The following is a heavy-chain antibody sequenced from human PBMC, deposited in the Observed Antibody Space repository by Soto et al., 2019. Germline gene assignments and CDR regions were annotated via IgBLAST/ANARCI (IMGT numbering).Heavy chain of an antibody. V-gene: IGHV3-23*01. D-gene: IGHD3-16*01. J-gene: IGHJ4*02. CDR2: ISGGDGSP. Sequence: LRLSFVASGXTFSSYAMTWVRQAPGKGLEWVSAISGGDGSPSYADSVKGRFTISRDNSKNTLYLHMNSLRADDTAAYYCAKWHTYNYDSLAFSGFDCWGQGTQVTVSS. CDR3: AKWHTYNYDSLAFSGFDC. CDR1: GXTFSSYA.